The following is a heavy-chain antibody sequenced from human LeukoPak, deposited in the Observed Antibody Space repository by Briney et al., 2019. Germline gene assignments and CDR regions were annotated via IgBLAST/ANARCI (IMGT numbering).Heavy chain of an antibody. V-gene: IGHV3-23*01. CDR2: ISGSGGST. CDR3: AKDSLYCSSTSCPKPFHWYFDL. Sequence: PGGSLRLSCAASGFTFSSYAMSWVRQAPGKGLEWVSAISGSGGSTYYADSVKGRFTISRDNSKNTLYLQMNSLRAEDTAVYYCAKDSLYCSSTSCPKPFHWYFDLWGRGTLVTVSS. J-gene: IGHJ2*01. CDR1: GFTFSSYA. D-gene: IGHD2-2*01.